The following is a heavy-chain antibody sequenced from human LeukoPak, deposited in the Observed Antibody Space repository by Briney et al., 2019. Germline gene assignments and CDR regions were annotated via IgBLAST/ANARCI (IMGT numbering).Heavy chain of an antibody. V-gene: IGHV5-51*01. Sequence: GGSLKISCKGSGYFFTSYWIGWVRQMPGKGLEWMGIIYPGDSDTRYSPSFQGQVTISADKSIRTAYLQWSSLKASDTAMYYCAITGYSSSWFWFDPWGQGTLVTVSS. CDR1: GYFFTSYW. J-gene: IGHJ5*02. CDR2: IYPGDSDT. CDR3: AITGYSSSWFWFDP. D-gene: IGHD6-13*01.